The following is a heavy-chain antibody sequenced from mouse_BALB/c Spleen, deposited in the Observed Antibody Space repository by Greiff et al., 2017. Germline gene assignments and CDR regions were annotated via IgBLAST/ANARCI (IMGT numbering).Heavy chain of an antibody. CDR2: INPYNDGT. V-gene: IGHV1-14*01. CDR1: GYTFTSYV. D-gene: IGHD1-1*01. J-gene: IGHJ3*01. Sequence: EVQLQQSGPELVKPGASVKMSCKASGYTFTSYVMHWVKQKPGQGLEWIGYINPYNDGTKYNEKFKGKATLTSDKSSSTAYMELSSLTSEDSAVQYCARNYYSAWFAYWGQGTLVTVSA. CDR3: ARNYYSAWFAY.